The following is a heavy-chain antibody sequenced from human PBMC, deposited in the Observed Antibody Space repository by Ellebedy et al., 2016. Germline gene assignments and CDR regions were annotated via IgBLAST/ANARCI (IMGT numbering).Heavy chain of an antibody. CDR1: GGSINSSSYY. Sequence: ESLKISCTVSGGSINSSSYYWGWIRQPPGKGLEWIGYIYYSGSTNYNPSLKSRVTISVDTSKNQFSLKLSSVTAADTAVYYCARGGYVGGRWGMDVWGQGTTVTVSS. V-gene: IGHV4-61*05. D-gene: IGHD2-15*01. CDR3: ARGGYVGGRWGMDV. J-gene: IGHJ6*02. CDR2: IYYSGST.